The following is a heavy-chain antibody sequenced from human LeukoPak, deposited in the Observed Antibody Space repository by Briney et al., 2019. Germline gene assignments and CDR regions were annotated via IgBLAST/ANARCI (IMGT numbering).Heavy chain of an antibody. CDR2: IGNTET. J-gene: IGHJ4*02. V-gene: IGHV3-23*01. CDR1: GFTFDTYA. Sequence: GGSLRLSCAASGFTFDTYAMSWVRQAPGKGLEWVSTIGNTETYYAGSVKGRFTISRDNRQNTVYLQMTSLRAEDTAVYYCARQYSSSWHFDYWGQGTLVTVSS. D-gene: IGHD6-13*01. CDR3: ARQYSSSWHFDY.